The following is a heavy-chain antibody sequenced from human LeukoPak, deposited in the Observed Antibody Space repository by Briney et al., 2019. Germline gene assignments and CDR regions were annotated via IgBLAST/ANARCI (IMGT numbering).Heavy chain of an antibody. D-gene: IGHD3-10*01. CDR1: GGSISSYS. V-gene: IGHV4-59*01. CDR2: ILNSGST. Sequence: PLETLSLTCTVSGGSISSYSWSWIRQPPGKGLEWIGYILNSGSTNYNPSLKSRVTISLDTSKNQFSLKLNSVTAADTAVYYCARAGGIRGSALDLDYWGQGTLVTVSS. CDR3: ARAGGIRGSALDLDY. J-gene: IGHJ4*02.